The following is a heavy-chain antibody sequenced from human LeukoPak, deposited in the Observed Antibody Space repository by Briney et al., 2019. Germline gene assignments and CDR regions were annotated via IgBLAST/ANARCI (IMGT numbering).Heavy chain of an antibody. J-gene: IGHJ4*02. V-gene: IGHV3-48*03. Sequence: GGSLRLSCAASGFTFSSYEMNWVRQAPGKGLEWVSYISRSGSTIYYADSVKGRFTISRDNAKNPLYLQMNSLRGEDTAVYYCARDLAMVHFDYWGQGTLVTVSS. CDR3: ARDLAMVHFDY. D-gene: IGHD5-18*01. CDR2: ISRSGSTI. CDR1: GFTFSSYE.